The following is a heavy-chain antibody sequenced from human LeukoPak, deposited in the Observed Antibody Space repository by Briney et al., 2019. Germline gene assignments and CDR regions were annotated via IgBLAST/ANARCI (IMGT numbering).Heavy chain of an antibody. D-gene: IGHD6-13*01. CDR1: GASFSGYY. CDR3: ARGPLGSGSSFDLDY. Sequence: PSDTLSPTCAVDGASFSGYYWSWIRQPPGKGLEWIGEINHSGSTNYNPSLKSRVTISVDTSKNQFSLKLSSVTAADTAVYYCARGPLGSGSSFDLDYWGQGTLVTVSS. CDR2: INHSGST. J-gene: IGHJ4*02. V-gene: IGHV4-34*01.